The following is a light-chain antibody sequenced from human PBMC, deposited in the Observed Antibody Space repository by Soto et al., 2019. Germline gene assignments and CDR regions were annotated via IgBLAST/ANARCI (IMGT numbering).Light chain of an antibody. Sequence: QSALTQPASVSGSPGQSIPISCTGTSSDVGNYNLVSWYQHHPGKAPKLMIYEVSKRPSGVSNRFSGSKSGDTASLTISGLQAEDEADYYCCSYAGSNYVFGTGTKVTVL. J-gene: IGLJ1*01. CDR2: EVS. CDR3: CSYAGSNYV. CDR1: SSDVGNYNL. V-gene: IGLV2-23*02.